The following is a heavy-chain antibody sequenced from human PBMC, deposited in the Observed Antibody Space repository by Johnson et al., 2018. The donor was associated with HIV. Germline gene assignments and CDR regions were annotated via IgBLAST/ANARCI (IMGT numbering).Heavy chain of an antibody. D-gene: IGHD2-8*01. CDR3: AAGYAMASDAFDI. V-gene: IGHV3-30*02. Sequence: VQLVESGGGVVQPGGSLRLSCAASGFTFSSYGMHWVRQAPGKGLEWVAFIRYDGSNKYYADSVKGRFTISRDNAKNSLYLQMNNLRAEDTAVYYCAAGYAMASDAFDIWGQGTMVNVSS. CDR2: IRYDGSNK. CDR1: GFTFSSYG. J-gene: IGHJ3*02.